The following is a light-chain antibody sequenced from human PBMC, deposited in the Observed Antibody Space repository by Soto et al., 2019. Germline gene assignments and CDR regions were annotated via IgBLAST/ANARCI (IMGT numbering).Light chain of an antibody. V-gene: IGKV3-20*01. Sequence: DIVLTQSPVTLSFSPGQRATLCCXXSQSVSSSYLGWYQQKPGQAPRLLIYGASSRATGIPDRFSGSGSGTDFTLTISRLEPEDFAVYYCQQYGSSPWTFGQGTKVDIK. CDR3: QQYGSSPWT. CDR1: QSVSSSY. J-gene: IGKJ1*01. CDR2: GAS.